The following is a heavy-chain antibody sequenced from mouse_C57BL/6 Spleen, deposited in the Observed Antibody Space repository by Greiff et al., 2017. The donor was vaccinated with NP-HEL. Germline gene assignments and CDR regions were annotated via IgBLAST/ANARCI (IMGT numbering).Heavy chain of an antibody. J-gene: IGHJ1*03. Sequence: EVQLVESGGGLVQPKGSLKLSCAASGFTFNTYAMHWVRQAPGKGLEWVARIRSKSSNYATYYADSVKDRFTISRDDSQSMLYLQMNNLKTEDTAMYYCVREIYYYGSSYDWYFDVWGTGTTVTVSS. V-gene: IGHV10-3*01. D-gene: IGHD1-1*01. CDR2: IRSKSSNYAT. CDR1: GFTFNTYA. CDR3: VREIYYYGSSYDWYFDV.